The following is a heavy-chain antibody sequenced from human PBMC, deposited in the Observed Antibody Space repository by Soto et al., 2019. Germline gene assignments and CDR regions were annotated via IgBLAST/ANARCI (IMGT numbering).Heavy chain of an antibody. J-gene: IGHJ3*02. CDR2: INPNSGGT. CDR1: GYAFTGYY. V-gene: IGHV1-2*04. D-gene: IGHD2-15*01. Sequence: ASVKVSCKASGYAFTGYYMHWVRQAPGQGLEWMGWINPNSGGTNYAQKFQGWVTMTRDTSISTAYMELSRLRSDDTAVYYCARGQVVAATVHDAFDIWGQGTMVTVSS. CDR3: ARGQVVAATVHDAFDI.